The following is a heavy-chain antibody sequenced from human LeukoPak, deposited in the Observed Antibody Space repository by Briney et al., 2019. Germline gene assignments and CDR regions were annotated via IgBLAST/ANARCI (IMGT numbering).Heavy chain of an antibody. V-gene: IGHV4-31*03. CDR3: ARARIVVVVAAAAVAFDI. J-gene: IGHJ3*02. Sequence: SETLSLTCTVSGGSISSGGYYWSWIRQHPGKGLEWIGYIYCSGSTYYNPSLKSRVTISVDTSKNQFSLKLSSVTAADTAVYYRARARIVVVVAAAAVAFDIWGQGTMVTVSS. CDR2: IYCSGST. CDR1: GGSISSGGYY. D-gene: IGHD2-15*01.